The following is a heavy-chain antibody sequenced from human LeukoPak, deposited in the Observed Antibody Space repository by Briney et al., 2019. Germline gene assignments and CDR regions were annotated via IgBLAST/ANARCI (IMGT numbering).Heavy chain of an antibody. Sequence: GGSLRLSCAASGFSFINYAMSWVRQAPGRGLEWVSGMSGNGVRTFYADSVKGRFTISRDNSENALYLQMNSLRAEDTAIYYCAKARSVWDFDYWGQGTLVTVSS. CDR1: GFSFINYA. CDR2: MSGNGVRT. V-gene: IGHV3-23*01. J-gene: IGHJ4*02. D-gene: IGHD1-14*01. CDR3: AKARSVWDFDY.